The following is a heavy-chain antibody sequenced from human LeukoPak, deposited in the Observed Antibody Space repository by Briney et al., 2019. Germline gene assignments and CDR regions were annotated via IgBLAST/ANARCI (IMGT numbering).Heavy chain of an antibody. V-gene: IGHV3-21*01. Sequence: GGSLRLSCAASGFTFSSYSMNWVRQAPGKGLEWVSSISSSSSYIYYADSVKGRFTISRDNAKNSLYLQMNSLRAEDTAVYYCASAPTNTIFGDTDYWGQGTLVTVSS. CDR1: GFTFSSYS. D-gene: IGHD3-3*01. CDR3: ASAPTNTIFGDTDY. CDR2: ISSSSSYI. J-gene: IGHJ4*02.